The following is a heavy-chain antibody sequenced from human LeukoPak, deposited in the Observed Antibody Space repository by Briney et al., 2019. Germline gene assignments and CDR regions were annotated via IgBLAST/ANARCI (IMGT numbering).Heavy chain of an antibody. CDR2: ISYNGGTT. J-gene: IGHJ4*02. CDR3: ARATGGSGYDY. CDR1: GFAFSSSA. D-gene: IGHD3-22*01. V-gene: IGHV3-64*02. Sequence: GGSLRLSCAASGFAFSSSAMHWVRQAPGKGLESVSAISYNGGTTYYADSVKGRFTISRDNSKNTLYLQMGSLRDEDMAVYYGARATGGSGYDYGGQGTLVTVS.